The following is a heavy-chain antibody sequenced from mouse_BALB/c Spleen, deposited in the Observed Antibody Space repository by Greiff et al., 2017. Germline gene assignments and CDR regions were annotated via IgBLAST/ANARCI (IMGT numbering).Heavy chain of an antibody. CDR2: IDPGNGNT. J-gene: IGHJ3*01. V-gene: IGHV14-1*02. Sequence: VQVQQSGAELVRPGALVKLSCKASGFNINDYYMHWVKQRPEQGLEWIGWIDPGNGNTIYEPKFQGKASITADTSSNKAYLHLSSMTSEDTAVYYCASYELFAYWGQGTLVTVSA. D-gene: IGHD2-14*01. CDR1: GFNINDYY. CDR3: ASYELFAY.